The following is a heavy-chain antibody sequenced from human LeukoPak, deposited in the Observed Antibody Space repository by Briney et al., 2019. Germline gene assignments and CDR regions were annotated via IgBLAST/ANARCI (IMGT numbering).Heavy chain of an antibody. CDR3: ARSDGYGLVGI. Sequence: PSETLSLTCTVSGGSISSYYWSWIRQPPGKGLEWIGSIYSSGSTYYNSSLKSRVIILIDTAKNHFSLNLGSVTAADTAVYYCARSDGYGLVGIWGQGTMVTVSS. CDR1: GGSISSYY. J-gene: IGHJ3*02. D-gene: IGHD3-10*01. CDR2: IYSSGST. V-gene: IGHV4-59*12.